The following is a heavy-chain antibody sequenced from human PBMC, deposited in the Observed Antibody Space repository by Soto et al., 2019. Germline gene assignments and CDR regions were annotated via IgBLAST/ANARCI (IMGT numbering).Heavy chain of an antibody. CDR3: VKAQLNSGSYSRPLYYYYGMDV. CDR1: GFTFCIYA. CDR2: ISSNGGST. V-gene: IGHV3-64D*06. Sequence: PAGSLRLSCSASGFTFCIYAMHGVRQAPGKGLEYVSAISSNGGSTYYADSVKGRFTISRDNSKNTLYLQMSSLRAEDTAVYYCVKAQLNSGSYSRPLYYYYGMDVWGQGTTVTVSS. J-gene: IGHJ6*02. D-gene: IGHD1-26*01.